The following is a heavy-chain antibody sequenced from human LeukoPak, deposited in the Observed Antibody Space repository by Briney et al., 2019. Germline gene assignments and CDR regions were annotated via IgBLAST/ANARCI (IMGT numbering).Heavy chain of an antibody. CDR1: GGSFSGYY. CDR3: ARRRIVVVTAIHKLFDY. J-gene: IGHJ4*02. CDR2: INHSGST. Sequence: SETLSLTCAVYGGSFSGYYWSWIRQPPGKGLEWIGEINHSGSTNYNPSLKSRVTISVDTSKNQFSLKLSSVTAADTAVYYCARRRIVVVTAIHKLFDYWGQGTLVTVSS. D-gene: IGHD2-21*02. V-gene: IGHV4-34*01.